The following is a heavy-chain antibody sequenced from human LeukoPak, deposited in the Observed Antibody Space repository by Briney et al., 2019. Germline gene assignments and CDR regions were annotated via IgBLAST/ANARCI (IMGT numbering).Heavy chain of an antibody. J-gene: IGHJ3*02. CDR2: ISSSSSYI. CDR1: GFTFSSYA. Sequence: GGSLRLSCAASGFTFSSYAMSWVRQAPGKGLEWVSSISSSSSYIYYADSVKGRFTISRDNAKNSLYLQVNSLRAEDTAVYYCAREDDSSGYYTPFAFDIWGQGTMVTVSS. V-gene: IGHV3-21*01. CDR3: AREDDSSGYYTPFAFDI. D-gene: IGHD3-22*01.